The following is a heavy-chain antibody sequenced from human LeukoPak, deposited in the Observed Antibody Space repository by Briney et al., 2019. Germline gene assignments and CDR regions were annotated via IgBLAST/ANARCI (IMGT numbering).Heavy chain of an antibody. D-gene: IGHD6-19*01. J-gene: IGHJ1*01. V-gene: IGHV1-69*06. CDR3: ARGPQWLPQGQYFQH. Sequence: AASVKVSCKASGGTFSRYAISWVRQAPGQGLEWMGGIIPIFGTANYAQKFQGRVTITADKSTSTAYMELSSLRSEDTAVYYCARGPQWLPQGQYFQHWAQGTLVTVSS. CDR1: GGTFSRYA. CDR2: IIPIFGTA.